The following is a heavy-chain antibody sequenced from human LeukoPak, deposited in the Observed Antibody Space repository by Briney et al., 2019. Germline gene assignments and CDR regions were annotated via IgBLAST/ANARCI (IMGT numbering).Heavy chain of an antibody. CDR3: ARDPYSSGWYSDAFDI. J-gene: IGHJ3*02. V-gene: IGHV4-30-2*01. D-gene: IGHD6-19*01. CDR1: GGSISSGGYS. CDR2: IYHSGST. Sequence: SETLSLTCAVSGGSISSGGYSWSWIRQPPGKGLEWIGYIYHSGSTYYNPSLKSRVTISVDRSKNQFSLKLSSVTAADTAVYYCARDPYSSGWYSDAFDIWGQGTMVTVSS.